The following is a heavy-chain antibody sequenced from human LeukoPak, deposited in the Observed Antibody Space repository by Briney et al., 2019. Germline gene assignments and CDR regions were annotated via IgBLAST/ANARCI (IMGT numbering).Heavy chain of an antibody. CDR2: IWSDGSSE. Sequence: GGSLRLSCVVSGVSLSSHGIHWVRHAPGKGLEWVAFIWSDGSSEYYADSVKGRFTVSRDNSKNTVYLQINGLRVEDTAVYHCARDRGNDFLDYWGQGTLVTVSS. CDR1: GVSLSSHG. V-gene: IGHV3-33*01. CDR3: ARDRGNDFLDY. D-gene: IGHD1-1*01. J-gene: IGHJ4*02.